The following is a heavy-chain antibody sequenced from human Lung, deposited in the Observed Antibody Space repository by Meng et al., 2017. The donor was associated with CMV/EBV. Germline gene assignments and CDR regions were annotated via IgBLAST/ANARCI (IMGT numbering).Heavy chain of an antibody. D-gene: IGHD2-2*01. J-gene: IGHJ5*02. V-gene: IGHV5-51*01. Sequence: SXKGSGYSFTSYWIAWVRQMPGKGLEWMGLIYPGDSDTTYSPSFQGRVTISADKSISTTYLQWSSLKASDTAIYYCARQLDTRTWDNWFDPWGQGXLVTVSS. CDR2: IYPGDSDT. CDR3: ARQLDTRTWDNWFDP. CDR1: GYSFTSYW.